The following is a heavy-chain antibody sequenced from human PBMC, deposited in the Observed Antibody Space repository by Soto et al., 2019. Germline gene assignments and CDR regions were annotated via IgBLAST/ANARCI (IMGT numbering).Heavy chain of an antibody. CDR2: MNPNTGDT. Sequence: QVQLVQSGAEVKKPGASVKVSCKASGYTFISYDINWVRQATGQGLEWLGWMNPNTGDTGYAQKFQGRVTLTRNPAINTANLELSSLRSDDTAVYFCARGDGYIFDYWGQGTLVTVSS. J-gene: IGHJ4*02. V-gene: IGHV1-8*01. CDR3: ARGDGYIFDY. D-gene: IGHD5-12*01. CDR1: GYTFISYD.